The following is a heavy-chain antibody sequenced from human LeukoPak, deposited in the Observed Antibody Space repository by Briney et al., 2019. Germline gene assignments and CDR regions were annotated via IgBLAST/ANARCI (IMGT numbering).Heavy chain of an antibody. D-gene: IGHD6-6*01. CDR1: GYTFTGYY. CDR3: ARDRVPLDSSSSLDFDY. Sequence: ASVKVSCKASGYTFTGYYMHWVRQAPGQGLEWRGWINPNRGGTNYAQKFQGRVTMTRDTSISTAYMELGRLRSDDTAVYYCARDRVPLDSSSSLDFDYWGQGTLVTVSS. CDR2: INPNRGGT. J-gene: IGHJ4*02. V-gene: IGHV1-2*02.